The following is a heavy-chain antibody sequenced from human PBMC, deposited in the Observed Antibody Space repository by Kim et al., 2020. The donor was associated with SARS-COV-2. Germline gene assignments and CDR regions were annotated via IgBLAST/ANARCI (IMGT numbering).Heavy chain of an antibody. V-gene: IGHV3-21*06. J-gene: IGHJ3*02. D-gene: IGHD6-6*01. CDR3: AREYSSSPRADAFDI. Sequence: SVKGRLNISRDNAKNPLYLQMNSLRAEDTAVYYCAREYSSSPRADAFDIWGQGTMVTVSS.